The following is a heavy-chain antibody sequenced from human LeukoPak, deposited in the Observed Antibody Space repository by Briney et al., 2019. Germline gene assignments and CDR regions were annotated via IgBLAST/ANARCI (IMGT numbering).Heavy chain of an antibody. CDR2: IYSGGST. J-gene: IGHJ4*02. CDR1: GFTVSSNY. V-gene: IGHV3-53*01. CDR3: AKDPGKGDYVEYFDY. D-gene: IGHD4-17*01. Sequence: GGSLRLSCAASGFTVSSNYMSWVRQAPGKGLEWVSVIYSGGSTYYADSVKGRFTISRDNSKNTLYLQMNSLRAEDTAVYYCAKDPGKGDYVEYFDYWGQGTLVTVSS.